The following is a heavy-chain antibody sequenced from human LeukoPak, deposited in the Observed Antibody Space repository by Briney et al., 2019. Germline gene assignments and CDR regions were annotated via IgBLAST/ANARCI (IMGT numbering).Heavy chain of an antibody. CDR3: ARVFSSWTPFFDY. CDR2: INHSGST. D-gene: IGHD6-13*01. Sequence: SETLSLTCAVYGGSFRGYYWSWIRQPPGKGLEWIGGINHSGSTNYNPSLKSRVTISVDTSKNQFSLKLSSVTAADTAVYYCARVFSSWTPFFDYWGQGTLVTVSS. J-gene: IGHJ4*02. V-gene: IGHV4-34*01. CDR1: GGSFRGYY.